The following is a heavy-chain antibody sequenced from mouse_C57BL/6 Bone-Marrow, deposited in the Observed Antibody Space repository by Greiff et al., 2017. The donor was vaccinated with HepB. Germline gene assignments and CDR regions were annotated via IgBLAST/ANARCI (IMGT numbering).Heavy chain of an antibody. J-gene: IGHJ2*01. CDR2: INPSNGGT. D-gene: IGHD1-1*01. Sequence: VQLQQPGTELVKPGASVKLSRKASGYTFTSYWMHWVKQRPGQGLEWIGNINPSNGGTNYNEKFKSKATLTVDKSSSTAYMQLSSLTSEDSAVYYCARWGFSTTVVADYWGQGTTLTVSS. V-gene: IGHV1-53*01. CDR1: GYTFTSYW. CDR3: ARWGFSTTVVADY.